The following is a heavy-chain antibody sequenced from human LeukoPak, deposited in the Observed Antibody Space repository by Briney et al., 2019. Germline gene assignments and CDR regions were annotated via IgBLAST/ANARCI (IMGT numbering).Heavy chain of an antibody. V-gene: IGHV4-39*07. CDR1: GGSISSSSYY. CDR2: IYYSGST. CDR3: ARPTSSSWYEGRFWAFDI. J-gene: IGHJ3*02. Sequence: SETLSLTCTVSGGSISSSSYYWGWIRQPPGKGLEWIGSIYYSGSTYYNPSLKSRVTISVDTSKNQFSLKLSSVTAADTAVYYCARPTSSSWYEGRFWAFDIWGQGTMVTVSS. D-gene: IGHD6-13*01.